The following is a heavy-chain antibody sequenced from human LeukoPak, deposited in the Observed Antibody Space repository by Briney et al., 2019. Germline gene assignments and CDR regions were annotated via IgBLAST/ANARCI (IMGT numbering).Heavy chain of an antibody. Sequence: GGSLRLSCAASGFTFSSYWMHWVRQAPGQGLVWVSRINSDGSSTSYADSVKGRFTISRDNAKNTLYLQMNSLRAEDTAVYYCARDGSGTYYYGMDVWGKGTTVTVSS. J-gene: IGHJ6*04. D-gene: IGHD3-10*01. CDR2: INSDGSST. CDR1: GFTFSSYW. CDR3: ARDGSGTYYYGMDV. V-gene: IGHV3-74*01.